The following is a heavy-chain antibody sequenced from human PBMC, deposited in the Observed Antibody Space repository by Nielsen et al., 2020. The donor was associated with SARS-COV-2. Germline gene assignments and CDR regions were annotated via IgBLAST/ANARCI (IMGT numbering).Heavy chain of an antibody. J-gene: IGHJ4*02. Sequence: ASVKVSCKASGYTFTAYGISWVRQAPGQGLEWMGWISAFNGNTNYAQKFRGRVTLTTDTSTSTAYMELRSLTSDDAAVYYCARHEGRNWNDIDYWGQGTLITVAS. CDR1: GYTFTAYG. CDR2: ISAFNGNT. V-gene: IGHV1-18*04. D-gene: IGHD1-1*01. CDR3: ARHEGRNWNDIDY.